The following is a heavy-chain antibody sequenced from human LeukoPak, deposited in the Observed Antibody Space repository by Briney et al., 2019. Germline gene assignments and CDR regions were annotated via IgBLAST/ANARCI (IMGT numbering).Heavy chain of an antibody. Sequence: GRSLRLSCAASGFTFSSCGMHWVRQAPGKGLEWVAVIWYDGSNKYYADSVKGRFTISRDNSKNTLYLQMNSLRAEDTAVYYCAREGPSSLVYGMDVWGKGTTVTVSS. J-gene: IGHJ6*04. CDR2: IWYDGSNK. D-gene: IGHD2-2*01. V-gene: IGHV3-33*01. CDR1: GFTFSSCG. CDR3: AREGPSSLVYGMDV.